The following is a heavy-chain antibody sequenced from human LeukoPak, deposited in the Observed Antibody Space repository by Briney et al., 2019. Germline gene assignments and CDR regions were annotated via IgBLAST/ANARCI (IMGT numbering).Heavy chain of an antibody. J-gene: IGHJ6*03. D-gene: IGHD6-13*01. CDR3: ARESYSSSLYYYYYYMDV. V-gene: IGHV1-2*02. CDR1: GYTFTGYY. Sequence: ASVKVSCKASGYTFTGYYMHWVRQAPGQGLEWMGWINPNSGGTNYAQKFQGRVTMTRDTSISTAYMEPSRLRSDDTAVYYCARESYSSSLYYYYYYMDVWGKGTTVTVSS. CDR2: INPNSGGT.